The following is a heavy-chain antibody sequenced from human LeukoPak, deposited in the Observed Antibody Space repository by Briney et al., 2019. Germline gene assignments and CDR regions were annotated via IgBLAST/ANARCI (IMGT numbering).Heavy chain of an antibody. CDR3: ARENYTAKNYYGMDV. CDR2: IIPIFGTA. CDR1: GGTFSSYA. Sequence: SVKVSCKASGGTFSSYAISWVRQAPGQGLEWMGGIIPIFGTANYAQKFQGRVTITADKSTSTAYMELSSLRSEDTAVYYCARENYTAKNYYGMDVWGQGTTVTVSS. V-gene: IGHV1-69*06. D-gene: IGHD5-18*01. J-gene: IGHJ6*02.